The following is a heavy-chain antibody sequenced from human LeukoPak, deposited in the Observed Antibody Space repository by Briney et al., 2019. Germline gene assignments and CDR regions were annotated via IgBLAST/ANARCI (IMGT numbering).Heavy chain of an antibody. Sequence: SETLSLTCAVSGGSISSSSSYWDWIRQPPGVGLEWIGSIYYSGSTYYNPSPKSRVTISVDTSKNQFSLKLSSVTAADTAVYYCARPWNDVWFDPWGQGTLVTVSS. J-gene: IGHJ5*02. CDR3: ARPWNDVWFDP. CDR2: IYYSGST. CDR1: GGSISSSSSY. D-gene: IGHD1-1*01. V-gene: IGHV4-39*01.